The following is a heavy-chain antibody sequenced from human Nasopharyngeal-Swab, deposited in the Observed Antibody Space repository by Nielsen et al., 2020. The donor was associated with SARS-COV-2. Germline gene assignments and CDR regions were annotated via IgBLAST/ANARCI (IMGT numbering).Heavy chain of an antibody. CDR2: IIPIFGTA. CDR1: GGTFSSYA. J-gene: IGHJ4*02. D-gene: IGHD2-21*02. Sequence: SVKVSCKASGGTFSSYAISWVRQAPGQGLEWMGGIIPIFGTANYAQKFQGRVTITADESTSTAYMELSSLRSEDTAVYYCARVSGDWGYFDYWGQGTLVTVSS. V-gene: IGHV1-69*13. CDR3: ARVSGDWGYFDY.